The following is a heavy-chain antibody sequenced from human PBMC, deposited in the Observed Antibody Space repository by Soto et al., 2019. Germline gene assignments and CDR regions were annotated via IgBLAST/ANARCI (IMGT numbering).Heavy chain of an antibody. CDR2: VWKDGSNR. J-gene: IGHJ4*02. CDR1: GITFSDYG. CDR3: AKVPRGSNFGYYNF. Sequence: AGGSLRLSCAASGITFSDYGMHWVRQAPGKGLEWVAGVWKDGSNRYYVDSVKGRFTISRDNSKNTLYLQMNSLRDEDTAVYYCAKVPRGSNFGYYNFWGQGTLVTVSS. D-gene: IGHD5-18*01. V-gene: IGHV3-30*02.